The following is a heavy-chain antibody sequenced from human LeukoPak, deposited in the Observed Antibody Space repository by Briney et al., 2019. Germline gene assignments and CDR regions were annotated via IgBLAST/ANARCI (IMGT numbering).Heavy chain of an antibody. V-gene: IGHV1-8*01. CDR3: ARGHYGGNRYFDN. CDR1: GYTFRDYE. J-gene: IGHJ4*02. D-gene: IGHD4-23*01. CDR2: IHANSGKA. Sequence: AASVRVSCKTSGYTFRDYEINWVRHAPGLGLEWVAWIHANSGKAGSAQKFQGRVTLTRDTSTETAFMELSGLTSDDSATYFCARGHYGGNRYFDNWGQGTLVTVSS.